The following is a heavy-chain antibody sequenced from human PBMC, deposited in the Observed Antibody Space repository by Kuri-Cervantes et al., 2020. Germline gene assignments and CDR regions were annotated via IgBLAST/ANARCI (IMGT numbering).Heavy chain of an antibody. D-gene: IGHD2-15*01. CDR2: ISSSSSYI. J-gene: IGHJ5*02. CDR3: TSDPRIGRWFDP. V-gene: IGHV3-21*03. CDR1: GFTFSSYS. Sequence: GESLKISCAASGFTFSSYSMNWVRQAPGKGLEWVSSISSSSSYIYYADSVKGRFTISRDNSKNTVYLQMNNLRAEDTAVYYCTSDPRIGRWFDPWGQGTPVTVSS.